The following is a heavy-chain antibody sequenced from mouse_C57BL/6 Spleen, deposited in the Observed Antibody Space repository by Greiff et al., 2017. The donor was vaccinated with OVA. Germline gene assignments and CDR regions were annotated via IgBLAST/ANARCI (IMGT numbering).Heavy chain of an antibody. J-gene: IGHJ2*01. D-gene: IGHD1-1*01. CDR1: GFNIKDYY. Sequence: VQLQQSGAELVRPGASVKLSCTASGFNIKDYYMHWVKQRPEQGLEWIGRIDPEDGDTEYAPKFQGKATMTADTSSNTAYLQISSLTSEDTAVYYCTTDYGSSYPYYFDYWGQGTTLTVSS. V-gene: IGHV14-1*01. CDR3: TTDYGSSYPYYFDY. CDR2: IDPEDGDT.